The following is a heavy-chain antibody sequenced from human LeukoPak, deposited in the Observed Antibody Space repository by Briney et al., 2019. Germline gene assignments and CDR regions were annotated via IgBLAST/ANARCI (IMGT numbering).Heavy chain of an antibody. D-gene: IGHD3-22*01. CDR3: ARQGLYYYDSSGFQRAFDI. CDR2: INPSGGST. Sequence: ASVTVSCKASGYTFTSYYMHWVRQAPGQGLEWMGIINPSGGSTSYAQKFQGRVTMTRDMSTSTVYMELSSLRPEDTAVYYCARQGLYYYDSSGFQRAFDIWGQGTMVTVSS. CDR1: GYTFTSYY. J-gene: IGHJ3*02. V-gene: IGHV1-46*01.